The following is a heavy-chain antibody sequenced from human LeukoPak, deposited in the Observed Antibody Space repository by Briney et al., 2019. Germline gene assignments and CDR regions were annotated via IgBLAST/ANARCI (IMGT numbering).Heavy chain of an antibody. Sequence: GGSLRLAWAADAFTVGKYGMGWVRQAPGRGLEWVAVVLYYARTTYYLDSVKCRFPISRDNSQITLYLQMNSLRAEDTAVYYCAKHTGYYYFHMDVWGKVTTVTVSS. CDR1: AFTVGKYG. J-gene: IGHJ6*03. CDR2: VLYYARTT. V-gene: IGHV3-33*06. D-gene: IGHD1-14*01. CDR3: AKHTGYYYFHMDV.